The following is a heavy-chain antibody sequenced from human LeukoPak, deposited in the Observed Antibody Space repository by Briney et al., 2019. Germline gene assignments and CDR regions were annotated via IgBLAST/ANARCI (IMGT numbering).Heavy chain of an antibody. Sequence: GGSLRLSCAAPGFTFRTYWMTWVRQAPGKGLEWVANIKQDGSEKYYVDSVKGRFTISRDNAKNSLFLQMNSLRAEDTAVYYCARDPPINYYYGMDVWGQGTTVTVSS. CDR2: IKQDGSEK. CDR3: ARDPPINYYYGMDV. CDR1: GFTFRTYW. V-gene: IGHV3-7*01. J-gene: IGHJ6*02.